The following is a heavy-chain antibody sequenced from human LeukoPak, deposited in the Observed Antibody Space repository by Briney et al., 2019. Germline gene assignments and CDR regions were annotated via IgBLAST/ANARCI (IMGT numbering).Heavy chain of an antibody. CDR3: GGAKFYYYGMDV. CDR2: ISGSGDNT. CDR1: GLTFSSYA. D-gene: IGHD1-26*01. V-gene: IGHV3-23*01. Sequence: GGSLRLSCAASGLTFSSYAMTWVRQAPGQGLEWVSTISGSGDNTHYADSVEGRLTISRDNSKKTLYLQMNSLRVEDTAVYYCGGAKFYYYGMDVWGQGTTVTVSS. J-gene: IGHJ6*02.